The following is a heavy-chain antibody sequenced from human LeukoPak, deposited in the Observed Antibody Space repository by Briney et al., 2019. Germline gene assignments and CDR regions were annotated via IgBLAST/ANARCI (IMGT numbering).Heavy chain of an antibody. Sequence: SETLSLTCTVSGGSISSRSYYWGWIRQPPGKGLEWIGSMYYSGNTYYNPSLKSRVTISVDTSKTQFPLKLSSVTAADTAVYYCARGLGYGEYLVPFDIWGRGTMVTVSS. CDR2: MYYSGNT. J-gene: IGHJ3*02. D-gene: IGHD4-17*01. CDR3: ARGLGYGEYLVPFDI. V-gene: IGHV4-39*01. CDR1: GGSISSRSYY.